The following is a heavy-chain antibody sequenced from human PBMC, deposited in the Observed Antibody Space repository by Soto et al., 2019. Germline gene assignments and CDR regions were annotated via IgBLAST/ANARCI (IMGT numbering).Heavy chain of an antibody. D-gene: IGHD3-9*01. V-gene: IGHV1-69*12. J-gene: IGHJ6*02. Sequence: QVQLVQSGAEVKKPGSSVKVSCKASGGTFSSYAISWVRQAPGQGLEWMGGIIPIFGTANYAQKFQGRVTITADESTSTANKELGSLSAQDTAVYYGARAALDYDIVTGYYVGAYGMVVWGQGAKVTVSS. CDR1: GGTFSSYA. CDR2: IIPIFGTA. CDR3: ARAALDYDIVTGYYVGAYGMVV.